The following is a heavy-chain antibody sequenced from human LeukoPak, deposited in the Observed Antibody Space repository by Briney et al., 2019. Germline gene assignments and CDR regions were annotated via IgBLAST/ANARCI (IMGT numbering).Heavy chain of an antibody. V-gene: IGHV4-4*07. J-gene: IGHJ5*02. CDR3: ARGVKDYTFRLDPNSDNWFDP. CDR1: GGSISSYY. Sequence: SETLSLTCTVSGGSISSYYWSWIRQPAGKGLEWIGRIYTSGSTNYNPSLKSRVTMSVDTSKNQFSLKLSSVTAADTAVYYCARGVKDYTFRLDPNSDNWFDPWGQGTLVTVSS. CDR2: IYTSGST. D-gene: IGHD4-11*01.